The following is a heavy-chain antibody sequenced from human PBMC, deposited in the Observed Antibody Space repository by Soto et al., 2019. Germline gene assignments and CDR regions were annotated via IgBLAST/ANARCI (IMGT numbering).Heavy chain of an antibody. V-gene: IGHV3-23*01. D-gene: IGHD3-9*01. J-gene: IGHJ4*02. CDR1: GFTFSSNS. CDR2: IGAGDDTT. CDR3: VLRAGDY. Sequence: EVQLMESGGGVARPGGSLRLSCATSGFTFSSNSMNWVRQVPGKRLEWVSRIGAGDDTTYYTDSVEGRFTISRDDSKGTLYLQMNSLKVEATAMYFCVLRAGDYWGQGTLVTVSS.